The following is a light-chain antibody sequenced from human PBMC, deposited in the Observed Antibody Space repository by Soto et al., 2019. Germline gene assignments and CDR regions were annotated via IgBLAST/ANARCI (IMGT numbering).Light chain of an antibody. CDR3: QQYNSFLYT. Sequence: DIQMTQSPSTLSASIGDRVTITCRASQSISGWLAWYQQKPGKAPKLLIYDASSLQSGVPSRFSGSGSGTEFTLTFSSLQPDDFATYYCQQYNSFLYTFGQGTKLEIK. CDR1: QSISGW. V-gene: IGKV1-5*01. J-gene: IGKJ2*01. CDR2: DAS.